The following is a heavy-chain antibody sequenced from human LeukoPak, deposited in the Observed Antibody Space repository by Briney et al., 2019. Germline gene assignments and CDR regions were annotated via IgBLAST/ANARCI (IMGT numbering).Heavy chain of an antibody. J-gene: IGHJ6*03. CDR2: IYYTGNT. CDR3: ARGSIAAAGTLYYYYYYMDV. V-gene: IGHV4-39*07. CDR1: GDSIIGYY. Sequence: SETLSLTCSDSGDSIIGYYWGWIRQPPGKGLEWIGNIYYTGNTYYNSSLKSRVTISLDTSKNQFSLKLSSVTTADTAVYYCARGSIAAAGTLYYYYYYMDVWGKGTTVTISS. D-gene: IGHD6-13*01.